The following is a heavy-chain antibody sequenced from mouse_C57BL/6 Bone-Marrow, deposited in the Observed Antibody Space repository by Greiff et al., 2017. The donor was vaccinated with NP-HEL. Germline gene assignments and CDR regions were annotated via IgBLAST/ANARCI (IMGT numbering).Heavy chain of an antibody. CDR2: IYPGRGST. D-gene: IGHD1-1*01. Sequence: QVQLQQPGAELVKPGASVKMSCKASGYTFTSYWITGGKQRPGQGLEWIGDIYPGRGSTNYNEKFKRKATLTVDTSSSTAYMQLSSLTSEDSAVYYCARRITTVVAPYAMDYWGQGTSVTVSS. CDR3: ARRITTVVAPYAMDY. V-gene: IGHV1-55*01. CDR1: GYTFTSYW. J-gene: IGHJ4*01.